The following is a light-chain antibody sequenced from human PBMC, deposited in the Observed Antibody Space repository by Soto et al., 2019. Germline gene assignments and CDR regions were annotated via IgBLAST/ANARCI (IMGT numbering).Light chain of an antibody. V-gene: IGKV1-5*01. J-gene: IGKJ5*01. CDR1: QTISRW. CDR2: DAS. CDR3: HSRA. Sequence: DIQMTQSPSSLSASVGDEVTITCRASQTISRWLAWYQQKPGRAPKLLIYDASTLESGVPSRFSGSGSETEFTLTISRLQPDDFETYFCHSRAFGQGTRLEIK.